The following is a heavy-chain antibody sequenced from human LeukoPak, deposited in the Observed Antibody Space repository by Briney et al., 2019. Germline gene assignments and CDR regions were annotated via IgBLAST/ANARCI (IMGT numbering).Heavy chain of an antibody. CDR2: IYYSGST. J-gene: IGHJ6*04. D-gene: IGHD1-26*01. CDR1: GGSISSSSYY. CDR3: ARVRTTIGGGRLIDV. V-gene: IGHV4-39*07. Sequence: PSETLSLTCTVSGGSISSSSYYWGWIRQPPGKGLEWIGSIYYSGSTYYNPSLKSRVTISVDTSKNQFSLKLSSVTAADTAVYYCARVRTTIGGGRLIDVWGKGTTVTVSS.